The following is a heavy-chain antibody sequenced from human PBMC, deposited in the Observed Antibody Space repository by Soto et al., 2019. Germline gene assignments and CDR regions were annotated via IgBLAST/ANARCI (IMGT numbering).Heavy chain of an antibody. V-gene: IGHV4-34*01. Sequence: SETLSLTCAGYGGSFSGYYWSWIRQPPGKGLEWIGEINHSGSTNYNPSLKSRVTISVDTSKNQFSLKLSSVTAADTAVYYCARESITMVRGVIMGRRYYYMDVWGKGTTVTVSS. CDR2: INHSGST. CDR1: GGSFSGYY. J-gene: IGHJ6*03. CDR3: ARESITMVRGVIMGRRYYYMDV. D-gene: IGHD3-10*01.